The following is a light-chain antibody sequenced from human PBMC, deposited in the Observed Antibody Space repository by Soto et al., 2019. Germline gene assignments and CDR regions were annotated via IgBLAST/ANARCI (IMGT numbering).Light chain of an antibody. CDR3: QQYNHWLGT. Sequence: VMTQSPATLSLSQGERATLSCRASQSVSSSIAWYQQKPGQAPRLLIYGASTRATGVPARFSGSGSGTEFTLTISSLQSEDFVLYYCQQYNHWLGTFGQGTKVDIK. CDR1: QSVSSS. J-gene: IGKJ1*01. V-gene: IGKV3-15*01. CDR2: GAS.